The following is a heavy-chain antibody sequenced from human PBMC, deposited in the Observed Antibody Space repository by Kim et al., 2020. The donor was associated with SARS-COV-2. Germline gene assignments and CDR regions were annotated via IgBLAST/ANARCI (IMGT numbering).Heavy chain of an antibody. Sequence: GGSLSLSCEASGFTFSNFWMSWVRQVPGKGLEWVASIKGDGSEEFYVASVKGRLTISRDNAENSLFLQMNSLRAEDTAVYHCARDFYDLWSAYHHSDNWG. J-gene: IGHJ4*01. CDR1: GFTFSNFW. D-gene: IGHD3-3*01. CDR2: IKGDGSEE. V-gene: IGHV3-7*03. CDR3: ARDFYDLWSAYHHSDN.